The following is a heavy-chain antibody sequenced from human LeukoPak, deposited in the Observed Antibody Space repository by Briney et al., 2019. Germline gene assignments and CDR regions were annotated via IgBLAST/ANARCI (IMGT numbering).Heavy chain of an antibody. CDR2: ITPFNGNT. D-gene: IGHD3-22*01. Sequence: GASVKVSCKASGYTFTYRYLHWMRQAPGQALEWMGWITPFNGNTNYAQNFQDRVTITRDRSMSTAYTELSSLRSEDTAIYYCATMGDNSGPFFEWGQGTLVTVSS. V-gene: IGHV1-45*02. CDR3: ATMGDNSGPFFE. CDR1: GYTFTYRY. J-gene: IGHJ4*02.